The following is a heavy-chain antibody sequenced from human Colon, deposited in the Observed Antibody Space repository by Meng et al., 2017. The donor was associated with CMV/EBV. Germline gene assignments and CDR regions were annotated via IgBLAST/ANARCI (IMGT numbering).Heavy chain of an antibody. D-gene: IGHD2-15*01. J-gene: IGHJ4*02. CDR1: GFAFSESG. CDR2: ITRTSGST. CDR3: AKDLSSFASLPMDF. Sequence: GGSLRLSCVASGFAFSESGMHWIRQTPGRGLEWVAGITRTSGSTGYADSVRGRFTISRDNAKNSLYLQMNSLRLEDTALYYCAKDLSSFASLPMDFWGQGTPVTVSS. V-gene: IGHV3-9*01.